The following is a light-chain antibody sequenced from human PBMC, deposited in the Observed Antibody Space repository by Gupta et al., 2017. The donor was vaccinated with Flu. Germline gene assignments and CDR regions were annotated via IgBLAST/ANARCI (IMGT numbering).Light chain of an antibody. J-gene: IGKJ2*01. CDR3: QQYGNSYSVT. V-gene: IGKV3D-20*01. CDR2: DAS. CDR1: QPVSTNY. Sequence: EIVLTQSPATLSLSPGEGASLSCGASQPVSTNYLAWYQHKPGRAPRLLIYDASKRAAGIPDRFSGSGSGTDFTLTISRREPEDFAVYYCQQYGNSYSVTFGQGTKLEI.